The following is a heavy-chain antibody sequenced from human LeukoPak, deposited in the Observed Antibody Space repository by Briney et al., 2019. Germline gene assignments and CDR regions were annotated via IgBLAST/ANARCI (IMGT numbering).Heavy chain of an antibody. Sequence: SETLSLTCTVSGGSISSYYWSWIRQPPGKGLEWIGYIYYSGSTNYNPSLKSRVTISVDTSKNQFSLKLSSVTAADTAVYYCARVWGSYRYTLDYWGQGPLVTVSS. V-gene: IGHV4-59*01. CDR1: GGSISSYY. D-gene: IGHD3-16*02. J-gene: IGHJ4*02. CDR3: ARVWGSYRYTLDY. CDR2: IYYSGST.